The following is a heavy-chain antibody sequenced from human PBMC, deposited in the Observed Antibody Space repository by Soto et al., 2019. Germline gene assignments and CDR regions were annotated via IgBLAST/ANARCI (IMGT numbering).Heavy chain of an antibody. CDR1: GFTFSSYG. V-gene: IGHV3-33*01. CDR3: ARDFGYCSSTSCYTGYFQH. D-gene: IGHD2-2*02. J-gene: IGHJ1*01. Sequence: QVQLVESGGGVVQPGRSLRLSCAASGFTFSSYGMHWVRQAPGKGLEWVAVIWYDGSNKYYADSVKGRFTISRDNSKNTLYLQMNSLRAEDTAVYYCARDFGYCSSTSCYTGYFQHWGQGTLVTVSS. CDR2: IWYDGSNK.